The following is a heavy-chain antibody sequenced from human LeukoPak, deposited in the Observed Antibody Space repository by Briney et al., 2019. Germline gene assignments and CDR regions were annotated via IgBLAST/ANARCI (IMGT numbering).Heavy chain of an antibody. Sequence: GGSLRLSCAASGFIFSDYDMHWVRQAPGKGLEWVAVISFDGSIKYYADSVKGRFTISRDNARNSLYLQMNSLRAEDTAVYYCARDPYSGTYGDTYYYYMDVWGKGTTVTISS. CDR2: ISFDGSIK. J-gene: IGHJ6*03. CDR3: ARDPYSGTYGDTYYYYMDV. V-gene: IGHV3-30*03. CDR1: GFIFSDYD. D-gene: IGHD1-26*01.